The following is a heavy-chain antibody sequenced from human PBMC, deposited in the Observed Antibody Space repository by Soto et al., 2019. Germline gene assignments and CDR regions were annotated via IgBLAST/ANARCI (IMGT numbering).Heavy chain of an antibody. CDR3: ARGVYSSSWVPFDY. V-gene: IGHV1-69*06. D-gene: IGHD6-13*01. J-gene: IGHJ4*02. CDR1: GGTFSSYA. CDR2: IIPIFGTA. Sequence: GASVKGSCTASGGTFSSYAISWVRQAPGQGLEWMGGIIPIFGTANYAQKFQGRVTITADKSTSTAYMELRSLRSDDTAVYYCARGVYSSSWVPFDYWGQGTLVTVSS.